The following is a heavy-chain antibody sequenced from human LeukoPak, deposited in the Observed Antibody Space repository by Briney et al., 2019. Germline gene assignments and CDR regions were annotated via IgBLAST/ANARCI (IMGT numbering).Heavy chain of an antibody. D-gene: IGHD6-19*01. Sequence: VASVKVSCKASGYTFTDYYMHWVRQAPGQGLEWMGWINPNSGVTNYAQKFQVRVTMTGDTSISTVYMELSRLRSDDTAVYYCARDLRVAVSGTSGFDIWGQGTVVTVSS. J-gene: IGHJ3*02. CDR2: INPNSGVT. V-gene: IGHV1-2*02. CDR1: GYTFTDYY. CDR3: ARDLRVAVSGTSGFDI.